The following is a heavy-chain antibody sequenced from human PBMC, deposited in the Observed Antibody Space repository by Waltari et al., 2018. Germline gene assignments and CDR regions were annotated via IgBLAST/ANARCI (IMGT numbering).Heavy chain of an antibody. CDR2: IYSGGST. CDR3: ARGSTVVTLGLDY. V-gene: IGHV3-66*02. Sequence: EVQLVESGGGLVQPGGSLRLSCAASGFTVSSNYMSWVRQAPGKGLEWVSVIYSGGSTYYADSGKGRFTISRDNSKNTLYLQMNSLRAEDTAVYYCARGSTVVTLGLDYWGQGTLVTVSS. D-gene: IGHD4-17*01. CDR1: GFTVSSNY. J-gene: IGHJ4*02.